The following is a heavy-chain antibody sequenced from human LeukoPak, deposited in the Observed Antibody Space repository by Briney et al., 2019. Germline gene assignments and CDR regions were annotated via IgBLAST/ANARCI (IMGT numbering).Heavy chain of an antibody. CDR1: GYTFTSYA. V-gene: IGHV1-69*06. CDR3: ARHSDCSSTSCSDYYYYYMDV. Sequence: ASVKVSCKASGYTFTSYAISWVRQAPGQGLEWMGGIIPIFGTANYAQKFQGRVTITADKSTSTAYMELSSLRSEDTAVYYCARHSDCSSTSCSDYYYYYMDVWGKGTTVTVSS. J-gene: IGHJ6*03. CDR2: IIPIFGTA. D-gene: IGHD2-2*01.